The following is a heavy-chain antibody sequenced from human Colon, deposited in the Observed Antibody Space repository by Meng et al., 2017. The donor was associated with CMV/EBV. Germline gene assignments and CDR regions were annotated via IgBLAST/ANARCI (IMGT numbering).Heavy chain of an antibody. CDR2: IKQDGSEK. CDR1: GFTFSSYW. J-gene: IGHJ4*02. Sequence: ETLSLTCAASGFTFSSYWMSWVRQAPGKGLEWVANIKQDGSEKYYVDSVKGRFTISRDNAKNSLYLQMNSLRAEDTAVYYCAREGGSYSYWGQGTLVTVSS. D-gene: IGHD1-26*01. V-gene: IGHV3-7*01. CDR3: AREGGSYSY.